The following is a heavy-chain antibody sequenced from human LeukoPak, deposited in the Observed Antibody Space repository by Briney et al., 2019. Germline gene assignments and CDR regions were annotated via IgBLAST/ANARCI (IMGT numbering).Heavy chain of an antibody. CDR2: ISSSSSYI. Sequence: GGSLRLSCAASGFTVSSYSMNWVRQAPGKGLEWVSSISSSSSYIYYADSVKGRFTISRDNTKNSLYLQMNSLRAEDTAVYYCARGSATAMDGSVDYWGQGTLVTVSS. J-gene: IGHJ4*02. D-gene: IGHD5-18*01. V-gene: IGHV3-21*01. CDR3: ARGSATAMDGSVDY. CDR1: GFTVSSYS.